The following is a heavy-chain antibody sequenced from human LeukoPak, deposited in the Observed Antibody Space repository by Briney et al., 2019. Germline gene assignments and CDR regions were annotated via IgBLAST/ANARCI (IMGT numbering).Heavy chain of an antibody. CDR1: GFTFSNAW. J-gene: IGHJ4*02. CDR3: TTGHYDILTGYYRN. Sequence: GGSLRLSCAASGFTFSNAWMSWVRQAPGKGLVWVGRIKSKTDGGTTDYDAPVKGRFTISRDDSKNTLYLPMNSLKTEDTAVYYCTTGHYDILTGYYRNWGQGTLVTVSS. CDR2: IKSKTDGGTT. D-gene: IGHD3-9*01. V-gene: IGHV3-15*01.